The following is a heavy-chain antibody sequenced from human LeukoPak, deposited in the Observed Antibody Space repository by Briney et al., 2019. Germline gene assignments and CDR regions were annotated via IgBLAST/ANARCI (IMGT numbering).Heavy chain of an antibody. Sequence: ASVKVSCKASGYTFTGYYMHWVRQAPGQGLEWMGWINPNSGGTNYAQKFQGRVTMTRDTSISTAYMELSRLRSDDTAVYHCASSSTSPTTWFDPWGQGDLVTVSS. V-gene: IGHV1-2*02. D-gene: IGHD2-2*01. CDR3: ASSSTSPTTWFDP. J-gene: IGHJ5*02. CDR1: GYTFTGYY. CDR2: INPNSGGT.